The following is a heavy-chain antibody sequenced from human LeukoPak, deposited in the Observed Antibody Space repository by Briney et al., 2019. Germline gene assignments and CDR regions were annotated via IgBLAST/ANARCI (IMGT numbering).Heavy chain of an antibody. D-gene: IGHD3-10*01. CDR1: GYTFTGYY. V-gene: IGHV1-2*02. CDR2: INPNSGGT. CDR3: ARELHYYGSGVFDY. J-gene: IGHJ4*02. Sequence: GASVKVSCKASGYTFTGYYMHWVRQAPGQGLEWMGWINPNSGGTNYAQKFQGRVTMTRDTSISTAYMELSRLRSGDTAVYYCARELHYYGSGVFDYWGQGTLVTVSS.